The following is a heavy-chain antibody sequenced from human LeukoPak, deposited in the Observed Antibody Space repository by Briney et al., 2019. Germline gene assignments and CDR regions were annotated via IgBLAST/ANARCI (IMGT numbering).Heavy chain of an antibody. CDR1: GFTFSNYD. V-gene: IGHV3-21*01. CDR3: ARIGLGRDAYNSFDY. D-gene: IGHD5-24*01. J-gene: IGHJ4*02. CDR2: ISATTIYR. Sequence: PGGSLRLSWAASGFTFSNYDMTWVRQAPGKGLEWVSSISATTIYRFSAGSVRGRFTISRDNVENSLYLQMNDLRREDTAVYYCARIGLGRDAYNSFDYWGQGTLVIVSS.